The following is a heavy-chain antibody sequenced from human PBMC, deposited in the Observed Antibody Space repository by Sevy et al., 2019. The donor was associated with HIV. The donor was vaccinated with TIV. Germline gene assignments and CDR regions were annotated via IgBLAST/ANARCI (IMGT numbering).Heavy chain of an antibody. Sequence: GGSLRLSCVASGFTFETQWMHWVRRAPGKGLEWVSRVNIDGKNVAYAESVKGRFTISRDNAKNTLYLQMHSLRVEDTAIYFCVRVVGGLWGQGVQVTVSS. CDR1: GFTFETQW. V-gene: IGHV3-74*01. CDR3: VRVVGGL. CDR2: VNIDGKNV. D-gene: IGHD1-26*01. J-gene: IGHJ4*02.